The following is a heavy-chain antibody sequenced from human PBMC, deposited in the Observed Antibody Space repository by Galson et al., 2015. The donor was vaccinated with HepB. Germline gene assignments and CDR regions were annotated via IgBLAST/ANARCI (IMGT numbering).Heavy chain of an antibody. Sequence: SVKVSCQASGSTFTSYDINWVRQATGQGLEWMGWMNPNSGNTGYAQKFQGRVTMTRNTSISTAYMELSSLRSEDTAVYYCARGDSSGYYYYYWGQGTLVTVSS. D-gene: IGHD3-22*01. J-gene: IGHJ4*02. CDR3: ARGDSSGYYYYY. CDR1: GSTFTSYD. V-gene: IGHV1-8*01. CDR2: MNPNSGNT.